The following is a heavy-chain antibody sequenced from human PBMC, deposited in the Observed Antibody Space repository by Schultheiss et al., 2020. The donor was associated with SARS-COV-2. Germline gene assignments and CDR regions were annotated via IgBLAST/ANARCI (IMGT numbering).Heavy chain of an antibody. Sequence: ASVKVSCKASGYTFTSYVISWVRQAPGQGLEWMGWISAYNGNTNYAQKLQGRVTMTTDTSTSTAYMELRSLRSDDTAVYYCARDLAVRDLPGGGYYYYGMDVWGQGTTVTVSS. CDR3: ARDLAVRDLPGGGYYYYGMDV. CDR2: ISAYNGNT. J-gene: IGHJ6*02. D-gene: IGHD3-16*01. CDR1: GYTFTSYV. V-gene: IGHV1-18*01.